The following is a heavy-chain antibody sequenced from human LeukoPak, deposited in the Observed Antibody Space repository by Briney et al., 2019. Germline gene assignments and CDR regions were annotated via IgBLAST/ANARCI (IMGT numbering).Heavy chain of an antibody. CDR3: ARDRPPQLVRPFDY. CDR1: GYIFTGYY. V-gene: IGHV1-2*07. Sequence: ASVKVPCKASGYIFTGYYMHWVRQAPGQGLEWMGWINPNSGGTNYAHKFQGRVTMTRDTSIGTAYMELSRLRSDDTAVYYCARDRPPQLVRPFDYWGQGTLVTVSS. J-gene: IGHJ4*02. D-gene: IGHD6-13*01. CDR2: INPNSGGT.